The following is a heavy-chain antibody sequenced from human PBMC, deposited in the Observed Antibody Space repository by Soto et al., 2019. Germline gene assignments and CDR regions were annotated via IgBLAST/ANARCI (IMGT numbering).Heavy chain of an antibody. CDR2: ISGSGGST. Sequence: EVQLLESGGGLVQPGGSLRLSCAASGFTFSSYAMSWVRQAPGKGLEWVSAISGSGGSTYYADSVKGRFTISRDNSKNSXXLXMXXRRAEDTAVYYCAKDREEGYCSGGSCLEYYYGMDVWGQGTTVTVSS. D-gene: IGHD2-15*01. J-gene: IGHJ6*02. CDR3: AKDREEGYCSGGSCLEYYYGMDV. V-gene: IGHV3-23*01. CDR1: GFTFSSYA.